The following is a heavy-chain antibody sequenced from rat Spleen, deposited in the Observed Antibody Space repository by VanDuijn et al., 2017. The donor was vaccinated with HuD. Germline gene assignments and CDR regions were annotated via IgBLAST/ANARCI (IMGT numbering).Heavy chain of an antibody. J-gene: IGHJ4*01. Sequence: EVQLVESGGGLMQPGRSLKLSCVASGFTFGVYGMHWIRQAPTKGLEWVASISPSGTKSHYRDSVKGRFTISRDNAKSTLYLQMDSLRSEDTATYYCARQAEGMDAWGQGASVTVSS. D-gene: IGHD1-11*01. CDR1: GFTFGVYG. CDR3: ARQAEGMDA. CDR2: ISPSGTKS. V-gene: IGHV5-19*01.